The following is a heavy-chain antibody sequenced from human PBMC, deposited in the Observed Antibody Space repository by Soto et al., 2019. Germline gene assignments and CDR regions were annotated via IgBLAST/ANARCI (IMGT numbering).Heavy chain of an antibody. CDR1: GFTFSDYW. Sequence: EVQLVESGGGLVQPGGSLRLSCAAPGFTFSDYWMSWVRQAPGKGLACVANIKTDGSEKYYVDPVKGRFTISRDNAKNSLYLQMNILRAEDTAVYYCTSSMGRGGNDYWGQGTLVAVSS. D-gene: IGHD3-10*01. CDR3: TSSMGRGGNDY. J-gene: IGHJ4*02. V-gene: IGHV3-7*05. CDR2: IKTDGSEK.